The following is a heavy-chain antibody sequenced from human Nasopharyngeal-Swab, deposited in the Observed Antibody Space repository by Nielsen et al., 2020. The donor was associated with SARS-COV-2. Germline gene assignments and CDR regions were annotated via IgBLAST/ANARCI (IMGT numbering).Heavy chain of an antibody. CDR3: AREVINQAVSDAFDF. J-gene: IGHJ3*01. Sequence: SETLSLTCTVSGGSISSDNYFWSWIRQRPGKGLEWIGYIHYTGKTYYHPSLESRLTISLDTSRNQFSLMLRSVTAADTAVYYCAREVINQAVSDAFDFWGQGTMVTVSS. V-gene: IGHV4-31*03. D-gene: IGHD3-16*02. CDR1: GGSISSDNYF. CDR2: IHYTGKT.